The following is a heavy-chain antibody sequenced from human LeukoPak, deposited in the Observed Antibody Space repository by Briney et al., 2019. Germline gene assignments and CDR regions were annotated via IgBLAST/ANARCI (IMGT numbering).Heavy chain of an antibody. V-gene: IGHV6-1*01. CDR3: ARDDRTGGGTWTFDD. D-gene: IGHD3-16*01. Sequence: SQTLSLTCVISGDSVSSNSATWNWIRQSPSRGLEWLGRTYYRSKWYNDYALSVKSRITINPDTSNNQFSLQLSSVTPEDTAAYYCARDDRTGGGTWTFDDWGQGTLVTVSS. CDR1: GDSVSSNSAT. J-gene: IGHJ4*02. CDR2: TYYRSKWYN.